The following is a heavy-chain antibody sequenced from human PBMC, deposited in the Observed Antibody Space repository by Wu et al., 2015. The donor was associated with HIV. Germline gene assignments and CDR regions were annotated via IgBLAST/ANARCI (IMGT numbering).Heavy chain of an antibody. Sequence: QVQLVQSGAEVKKPGASVKVSCKAAGYTFNSYGISWVRQAPGQGLEWMGWISAYNGNTNYAQKLQGRVTMTTDTSTSTAYMELRSLRSDDTAMYYCARANYGDYSFDYWARERWSPSPQ. CDR2: ISAYNGNT. V-gene: IGHV1-18*01. CDR1: GYTFNSYG. D-gene: IGHD4-17*01. J-gene: IGHJ4*02. CDR3: ARANYGDYSFDY.